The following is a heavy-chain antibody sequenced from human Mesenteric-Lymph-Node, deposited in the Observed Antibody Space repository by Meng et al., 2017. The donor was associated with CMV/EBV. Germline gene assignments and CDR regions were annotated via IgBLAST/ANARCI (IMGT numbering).Heavy chain of an antibody. CDR3: ARPRGGRSSAADY. Sequence: GGSLRLSCAASEFTFSNYAMSWVRQAPGKGLEWVSAISPSGGTTYYADSVKGRFTISRDNSKNTLYLQMNSLRAEDTAVYYCARPRGGRSSAADYWGQGTLVTVSS. CDR1: EFTFSNYA. V-gene: IGHV3-23*01. CDR2: ISPSGGTT. J-gene: IGHJ4*02. D-gene: IGHD6-6*01.